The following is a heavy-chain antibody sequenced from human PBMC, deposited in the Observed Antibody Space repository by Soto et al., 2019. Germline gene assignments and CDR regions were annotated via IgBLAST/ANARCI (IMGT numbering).Heavy chain of an antibody. J-gene: IGHJ4*02. D-gene: IGHD3-22*01. Sequence: EVQLVESGGGLVQPGWSLRLSCAASGLIVSTNHVNWVRQAPGEGLEWVSVIISGGDTFYADSLKGRFTISRDNSKNTVYLQMISLRAEDTSMYYCANGIVEGVSEAEYWGQGTLVTVSS. CDR3: ANGIVEGVSEAEY. CDR1: GLIVSTNH. CDR2: IISGGDT. V-gene: IGHV3-66*01.